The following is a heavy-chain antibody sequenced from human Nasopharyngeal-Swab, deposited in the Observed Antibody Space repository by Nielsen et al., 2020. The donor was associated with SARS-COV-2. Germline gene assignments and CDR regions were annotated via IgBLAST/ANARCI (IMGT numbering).Heavy chain of an antibody. J-gene: IGHJ6*02. CDR3: AREGRYSRYYYFGMDV. V-gene: IGHV7-4-1*02. D-gene: IGHD1-26*01. CDR2: INTNTGNP. Sequence: WVRQAPGQGLEWMGWINTNTGNPTYAQGFTGRFVFSLATSVSTTYLQISSLKAEDTAVYYCAREGRYSRYYYFGMDVWGQGTTVTVSS.